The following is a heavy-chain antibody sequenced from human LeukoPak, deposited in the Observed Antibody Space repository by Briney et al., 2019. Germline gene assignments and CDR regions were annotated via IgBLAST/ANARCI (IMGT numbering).Heavy chain of an antibody. CDR1: GFTFSSYG. D-gene: IGHD3-16*02. V-gene: IGHV3-30*02. CDR2: IRYDGSNK. J-gene: IGHJ4*02. CDR3: AKDRDHDYVWGSYRYSSYYFDY. Sequence: GGSLRLSCAASGFTFSSYGMHWVRQAPGKGLEWVAFIRYDGSNKYYADSVKGRFTISRDNSKNTLYLQMNSLRAEDTAVYYCAKDRDHDYVWGSYRYSSYYFDYWGQGTLVTVSS.